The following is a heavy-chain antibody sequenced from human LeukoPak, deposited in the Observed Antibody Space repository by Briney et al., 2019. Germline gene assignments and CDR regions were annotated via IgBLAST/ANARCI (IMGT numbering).Heavy chain of an antibody. Sequence: SVKVSCKASGGTFSSYAISWVRQAPGQGLEWMGRIIPILGIANHAQKFQGRVTITADKSTSTAYMELSSLRSEDTAVYYCARGGSYYGSGKDWFDPWGQGTLVTVSS. CDR2: IIPILGIA. V-gene: IGHV1-69*04. J-gene: IGHJ5*02. CDR3: ARGGSYYGSGKDWFDP. CDR1: GGTFSSYA. D-gene: IGHD3-10*01.